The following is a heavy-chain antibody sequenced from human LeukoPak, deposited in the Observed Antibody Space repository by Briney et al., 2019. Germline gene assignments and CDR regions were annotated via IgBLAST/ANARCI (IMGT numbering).Heavy chain of an antibody. CDR2: VHYSGAT. Sequence: SETLSLTCTVSGDSISSLNCSWIRQPPGKGLEYIGYVHYSGATNYNPSLQSRVFISMDTSKNQYSLRLNSVTTADTAVYYCARSATTAVFRYGMDVWGQGTTVTVSS. V-gene: IGHV4-59*11. CDR3: ARSATTAVFRYGMDV. J-gene: IGHJ6*02. D-gene: IGHD5-24*01. CDR1: GDSISSLN.